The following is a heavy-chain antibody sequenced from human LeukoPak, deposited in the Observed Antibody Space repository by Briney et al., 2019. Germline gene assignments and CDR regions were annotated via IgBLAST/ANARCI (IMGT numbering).Heavy chain of an antibody. D-gene: IGHD1-26*01. CDR3: AREDY. CDR2: ISGSGVST. Sequence: PGGSLRLSCAASGFTFNIYAMNWVRQAPGKGLERVAAISGSGVSTRDADSVKGRFTISRDNSKNTLYLQMNSLRAEDTAVYYCAREDYWGQGTLVTVSS. J-gene: IGHJ4*02. CDR1: GFTFNIYA. V-gene: IGHV3-23*01.